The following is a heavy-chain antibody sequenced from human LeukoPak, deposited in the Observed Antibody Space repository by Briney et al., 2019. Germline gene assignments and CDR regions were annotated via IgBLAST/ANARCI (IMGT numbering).Heavy chain of an antibody. CDR1: GFTFSAYG. Sequence: GGSLRLSCAASGFTFSAYGMHWVRQAPGKGLEWVAVIWYDGSKKYYVESVKGRFTISRDNSKNTLYLQMNSLRAEDTAVYYCARRDGDNDRGFDFWGQGTLVTVSS. CDR2: IWYDGSKK. V-gene: IGHV3-33*01. D-gene: IGHD4-23*01. J-gene: IGHJ4*02. CDR3: ARRDGDNDRGFDF.